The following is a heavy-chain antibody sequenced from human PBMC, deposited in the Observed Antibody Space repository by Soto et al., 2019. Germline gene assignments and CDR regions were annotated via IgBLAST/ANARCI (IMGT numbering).Heavy chain of an antibody. V-gene: IGHV3-9*01. CDR2: ISWNSGSI. Sequence: EVQLVESGGGLVQPGRSLRLSCAASGFTFDDYAMHWVRQAPGKGLEWVSGISWNSGSIGYADSVKGRFTISRDNAKNSLYLQMNSLRAEETALYYCAKDIEGSGRWDAFDIWGQGTMVTVSS. D-gene: IGHD3-10*01. J-gene: IGHJ3*02. CDR1: GFTFDDYA. CDR3: AKDIEGSGRWDAFDI.